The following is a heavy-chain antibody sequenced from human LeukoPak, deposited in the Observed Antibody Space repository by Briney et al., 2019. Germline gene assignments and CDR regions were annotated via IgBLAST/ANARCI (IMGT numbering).Heavy chain of an antibody. Sequence: PSETLSLTCAVYGGSFSGYYWSWIRQPPGKGLEWIGEINHSGSTNYNPSLKSRVTISVDTSKNQFSLKLSSVTAADTAVYYCARGRAAGTGDYWGQGTLVTVSS. CDR1: GGSFSGYY. J-gene: IGHJ4*02. CDR2: INHSGST. CDR3: ARGRAAGTGDY. V-gene: IGHV4-34*01. D-gene: IGHD6-13*01.